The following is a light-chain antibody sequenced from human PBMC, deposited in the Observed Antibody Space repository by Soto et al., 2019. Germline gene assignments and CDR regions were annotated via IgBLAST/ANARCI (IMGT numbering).Light chain of an antibody. CDR3: SSYTASNTLV. J-gene: IGLJ3*02. CDR1: SSDVGGYNY. CDR2: EVS. V-gene: IGLV2-14*01. Sequence: QSALTQPASVAGSPGQSITFSCTGTSSDVGGYNYVSWYQQNAGKAPKLMIYEVSTRPSGVSNRFSGSKSGNTASLTISGLKAEDEAEYYCSSYTASNTLVFGGGTKLTVL.